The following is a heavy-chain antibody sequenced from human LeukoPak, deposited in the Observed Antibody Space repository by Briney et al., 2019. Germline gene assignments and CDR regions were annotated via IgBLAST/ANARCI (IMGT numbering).Heavy chain of an antibody. CDR2: ISYDGSNK. CDR1: GFTFSSYA. J-gene: IGHJ4*02. V-gene: IGHV3-30*04. CDR3: ARVGRAYDFWSGYFDY. D-gene: IGHD3-3*01. Sequence: GGSLRLSCAASGFTFSSYAMHWVRQAPGKGLEWVAVISYDGSNKYYADSVKGRFTISRDNSKNTLYLQMNSLRAEDTAVYYCARVGRAYDFWSGYFDYWGQGTLVTVSS.